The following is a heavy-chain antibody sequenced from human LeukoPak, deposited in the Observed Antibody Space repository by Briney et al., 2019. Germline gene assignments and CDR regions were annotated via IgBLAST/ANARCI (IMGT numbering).Heavy chain of an antibody. Sequence: GRSLRLSCAASGFTFSSYAMHWVRQAPGKGLEWVAVIWSDGTNKYYSDSVKGRFTISRDNSKNTLYLQMSSLRAEDTAVYYCARGSLLAFDIWGQGTMVTVSS. J-gene: IGHJ3*02. CDR2: IWSDGTNK. V-gene: IGHV3-33*01. CDR3: ARGSLLAFDI. CDR1: GFTFSSYA.